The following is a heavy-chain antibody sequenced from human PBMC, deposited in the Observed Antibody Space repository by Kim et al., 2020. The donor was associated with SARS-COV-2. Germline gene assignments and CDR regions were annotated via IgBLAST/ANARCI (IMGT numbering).Heavy chain of an antibody. J-gene: IGHJ6*02. CDR3: LIAVADTLQYYYGMDV. D-gene: IGHD6-19*01. CDR1: GFTFSGSA. CDR2: IRSKANSYAT. Sequence: GGSLRLSCAASGFTFSGSAMHWVRQASGKGLEWVGRIRSKANSYATAYAASVKGRFTISRDDSKNTAYLQMNSLKTEDTAVYYCLIAVADTLQYYYGMDVWGQGTTVTVSS. V-gene: IGHV3-73*01.